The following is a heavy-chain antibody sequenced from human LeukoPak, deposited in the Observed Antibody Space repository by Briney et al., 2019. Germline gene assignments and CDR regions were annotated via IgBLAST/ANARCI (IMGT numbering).Heavy chain of an antibody. V-gene: IGHV3-23*01. CDR1: GFTFTSYG. CDR3: APRYSTSWSTLYY. D-gene: IGHD6-13*01. Sequence: GGSLRLSCAASGFTFTSYGISWVRQAPGKGLGLVSTITAGGGTTYYADSVKGRFTISRDNSKNTLYLQMNSLRAEDTAVYYCAPRYSTSWSTLYYWGQGTLVTVSS. CDR2: ITAGGGTT. J-gene: IGHJ4*02.